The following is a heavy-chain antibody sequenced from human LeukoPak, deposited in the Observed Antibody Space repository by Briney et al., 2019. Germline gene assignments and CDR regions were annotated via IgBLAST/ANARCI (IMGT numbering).Heavy chain of an antibody. CDR1: GGSFSGYY. J-gene: IGHJ4*02. V-gene: IGHV4-34*01. CDR2: INHSGST. CDR3: ARAGCSGGSCYLFDY. Sequence: PSETLSLTCAVYGGSFSGYYWSWIRQPPGKGLEWIGEINHSGSTNYNPSLKSRVTISVDTSKNQFSLKLSSVTAADTAVYYCARAGCSGGSCYLFDYWGQGTLVTVSS. D-gene: IGHD2-15*01.